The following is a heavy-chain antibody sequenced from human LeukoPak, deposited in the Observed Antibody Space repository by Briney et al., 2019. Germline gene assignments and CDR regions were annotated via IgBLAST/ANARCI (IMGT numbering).Heavy chain of an antibody. D-gene: IGHD2-15*01. Sequence: PGRSLRLSCAASGFTFSSYGMHWVRQAPGKGLEWVAVISYDGSNKYYADSVKGRFTISRDNSKNTLYLQMNSLRAEDTAVYYCAKDVGPCSGGSCYPLGYWGQGTLVTVSS. V-gene: IGHV3-30*18. J-gene: IGHJ4*02. CDR3: AKDVGPCSGGSCYPLGY. CDR2: ISYDGSNK. CDR1: GFTFSSYG.